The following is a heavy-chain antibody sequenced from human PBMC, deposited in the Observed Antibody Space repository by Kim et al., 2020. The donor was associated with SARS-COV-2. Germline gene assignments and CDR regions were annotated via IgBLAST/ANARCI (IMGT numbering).Heavy chain of an antibody. CDR1: GGSISDYY. Sequence: SETLSLTCTVSGGSISDYYWSWIRQSPRKELEWIGYIYYIGTTSYNPSLRSRVDISLDTSKKQFSLKLSSVTAADTAGYYCSRYCSGDGCFSRASFAYWG. J-gene: IGHJ4*01. D-gene: IGHD2-15*01. V-gene: IGHV4-59*01. CDR2: IYYIGTT. CDR3: SRYCSGDGCFSRASFAY.